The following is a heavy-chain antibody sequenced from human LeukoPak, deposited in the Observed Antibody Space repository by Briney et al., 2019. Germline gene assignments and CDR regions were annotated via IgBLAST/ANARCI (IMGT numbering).Heavy chain of an antibody. CDR3: TRHDNYDFWSGPSMDV. V-gene: IGHV3-73*01. Sequence: GGSLKLSCAASGFTFSGSAMHWVRQASGKGLEWVGRIRSKANSYATAYAASVKGRFTISRDDSKNTAYLQMNSPKTEDTAVYYCTRHDNYDFWSGPSMDVWGKGTTVTVSS. CDR2: IRSKANSYAT. J-gene: IGHJ6*04. D-gene: IGHD3-3*01. CDR1: GFTFSGSA.